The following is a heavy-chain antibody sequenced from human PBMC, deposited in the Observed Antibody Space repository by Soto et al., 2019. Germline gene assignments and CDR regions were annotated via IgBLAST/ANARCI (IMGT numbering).Heavy chain of an antibody. CDR1: GGSISSYY. CDR3: ARGLGTYYYGFDV. V-gene: IGHV4-59*08. J-gene: IGHJ6*02. Sequence: PSETLSLTCTVSGGSISSYYWSWIRQPPGKELEWIGYIYYSGSTDYNPSLKSRVTISGDTSNNQFSLKLSSVTAADTAVYFCARGLGTYYYGFDVWGPGATVTSP. D-gene: IGHD4-17*01. CDR2: IYYSGST.